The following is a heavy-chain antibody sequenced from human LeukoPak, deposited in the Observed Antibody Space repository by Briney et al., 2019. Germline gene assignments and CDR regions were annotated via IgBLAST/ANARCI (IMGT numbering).Heavy chain of an antibody. CDR3: ARDVPIVVLPAANNNWFDP. CDR2: ISAYNGNT. CDR1: GYTFTSYG. J-gene: IGHJ5*02. D-gene: IGHD2-2*01. Sequence: ASVKVSCKSSGYTFTSYGISWVRQAPGQGLEWMGWISAYNGNTNYAQTFQGRVTMTTDTSTSTAYMELRSLRSDDTAVYYCARDVPIVVLPAANNNWFDPWGQGTLVTVSS. V-gene: IGHV1-18*01.